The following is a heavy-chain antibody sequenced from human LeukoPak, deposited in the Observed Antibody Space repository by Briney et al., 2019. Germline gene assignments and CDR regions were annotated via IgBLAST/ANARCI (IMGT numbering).Heavy chain of an antibody. Sequence: PGGSLRLSCAASGFTFDDYAMHWVRQAPGKGLEWVSVIYSGGSTYYADSVKGRFTISRDNSKNTLYLQMNSLRAEDTAVYYCARDSGGVRGVSDYWGQGTLVTVSS. D-gene: IGHD3-10*01. CDR1: GFTFDDYA. V-gene: IGHV3-53*01. CDR3: ARDSGGVRGVSDY. CDR2: IYSGGST. J-gene: IGHJ4*02.